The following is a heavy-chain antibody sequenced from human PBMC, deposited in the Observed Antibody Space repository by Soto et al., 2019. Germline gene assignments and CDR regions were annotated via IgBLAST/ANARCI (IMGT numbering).Heavy chain of an antibody. CDR3: AVEGYYDSSGYYCDY. CDR1: GETCRSWA. J-gene: IGHJ4*02. CDR2: IIPIFGTA. D-gene: IGHD3-22*01. V-gene: IGHV1-69*13. Sequence: SSVRVSYRDSGETCRSWAMTSVRQAPGQGLEWMGGIIPIFGTANYAQKFQGRVTITADESTSTAYMELSSLRSEDTAVYYRAVEGYYDSSGYYCDYWAQGTLVTVSS.